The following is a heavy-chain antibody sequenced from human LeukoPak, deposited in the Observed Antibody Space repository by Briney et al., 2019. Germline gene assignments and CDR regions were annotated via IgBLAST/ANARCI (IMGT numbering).Heavy chain of an antibody. CDR2: IYYSGST. D-gene: IGHD4-23*01. Sequence: SETLSLTCTVSGGSISSYYWSWIRQPPGKGLEWIGYIYYSGSTNYNPSLKSRVTISVDTSKNQFSLKLSSVTAADTAVYYCACASPTRWQGCFDPWGQGTLVTVSS. CDR1: GGSISSYY. V-gene: IGHV4-59*01. CDR3: ACASPTRWQGCFDP. J-gene: IGHJ5*02.